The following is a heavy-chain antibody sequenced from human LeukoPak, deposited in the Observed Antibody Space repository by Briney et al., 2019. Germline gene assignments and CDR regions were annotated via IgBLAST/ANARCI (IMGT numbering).Heavy chain of an antibody. Sequence: GASVKVSCKASGYTFTSYYMHWVRQAPGQGLEWMGIIYPSGGSTSYAQKFQGRVTMTSDMSTSTVYMELSSLRSEDTAVYYCARESTYYYGSGSSQPYYFDYWGQGTLVTVSS. V-gene: IGHV1-46*01. J-gene: IGHJ4*02. CDR2: IYPSGGST. D-gene: IGHD3-10*01. CDR1: GYTFTSYY. CDR3: ARESTYYYGSGSSQPYYFDY.